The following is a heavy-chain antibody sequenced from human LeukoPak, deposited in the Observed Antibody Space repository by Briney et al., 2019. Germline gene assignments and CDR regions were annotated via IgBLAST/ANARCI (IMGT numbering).Heavy chain of an antibody. V-gene: IGHV4-39*07. Sequence: SETLSLTCTVSGGSISSSSCYWGWIRQPPGKGLEWIGSIYYSGSTYYNPSLKSRVTISVDTSKNQFSLKLSSVTAADTAVYYCARDQTVTTFLRWGQGTLVTVSS. CDR1: GGSISSSSCY. D-gene: IGHD4-17*01. J-gene: IGHJ4*02. CDR3: ARDQTVTTFLR. CDR2: IYYSGST.